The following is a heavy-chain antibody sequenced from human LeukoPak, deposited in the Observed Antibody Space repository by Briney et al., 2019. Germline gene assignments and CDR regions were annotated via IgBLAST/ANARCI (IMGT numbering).Heavy chain of an antibody. CDR1: GGTFSNHA. D-gene: IGHD6-19*01. CDR2: FIPVFGRA. CDR3: ARGRRDPGAGAGVDYYYFYMDV. V-gene: IGHV1-69*13. Sequence: SVKVSCKTSGGTFSNHAISWVRQAPGQGLGWMGGFIPVFGRAIYAQKFQGRVMITADESATTAYMELSALTSDDTAVYFCARGRRDPGAGAGVDYYYFYMDVWGKGTTVIVSS. J-gene: IGHJ6*03.